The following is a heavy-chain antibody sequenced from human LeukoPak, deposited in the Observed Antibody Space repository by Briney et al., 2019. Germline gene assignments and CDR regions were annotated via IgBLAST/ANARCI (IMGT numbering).Heavy chain of an antibody. CDR1: GFTFSSYS. Sequence: PGGSLRLSCAASGFTFSSYSMNWVRQAPGKGLEWVSSISSGSSYIYYADSVKGRFTISRDNAKNSLYLLLNSLRAEDTAVYYCARGWVQLDYWGQGTLVTVSS. CDR2: ISSGSSYI. J-gene: IGHJ4*02. V-gene: IGHV3-21*01. CDR3: ARGWVQLDY. D-gene: IGHD1-26*01.